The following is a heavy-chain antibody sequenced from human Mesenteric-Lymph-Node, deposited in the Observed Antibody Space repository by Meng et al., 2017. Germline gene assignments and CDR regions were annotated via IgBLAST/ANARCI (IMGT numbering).Heavy chain of an antibody. CDR1: GFTFSSYW. CDR2: IKQDGSEK. CDR3: ARDYDYFDY. J-gene: IGHJ4*02. V-gene: IGHV3-7*01. D-gene: IGHD3-16*01. Sequence: GESLKISCAASGFTFSSYWMSWVRQAPGKGLEWVANIKQDGSEKYYVDSVKGRFTISRDNAKNSLYLQMNSLRAEDTAVYYCARDYDYFDYWGQGTLVTVSS.